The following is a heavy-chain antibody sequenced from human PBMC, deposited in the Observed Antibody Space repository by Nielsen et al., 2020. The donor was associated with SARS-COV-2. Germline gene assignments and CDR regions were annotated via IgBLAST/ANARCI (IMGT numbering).Heavy chain of an antibody. CDR1: GFTVSSNY. CDR2: SYSGGST. Sequence: GESLKISCAASGFTVSSNYMSWVRQAPGKGLEWVSVSYSGGSTYYADSVKGRFTISRDNSKNTLYLQMNSLRAEDTAVYYCARDRVGTMILGMDVWGQGTTVTVSS. J-gene: IGHJ6*02. D-gene: IGHD3-22*01. CDR3: ARDRVGTMILGMDV. V-gene: IGHV3-53*01.